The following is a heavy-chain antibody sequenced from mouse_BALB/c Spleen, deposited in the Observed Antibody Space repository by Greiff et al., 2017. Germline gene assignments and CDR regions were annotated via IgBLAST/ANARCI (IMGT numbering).Heavy chain of an antibody. CDR3: ARDRGGYDWYFDV. J-gene: IGHJ1*01. CDR2: IRNKANGYTT. CDR1: GFTFTDYY. D-gene: IGHD2-14*01. Sequence: DVHLVESGGGLVQPGGSLRLSCATSGFTFTDYYMSWVRQPPGKALEWLGFIRNKANGYTTEYSASVKGRFTISRDNSQSILYLQMNTLRAEDSATYYCARDRGGYDWYFDVWGAGTTVTVSS. V-gene: IGHV7-3*02.